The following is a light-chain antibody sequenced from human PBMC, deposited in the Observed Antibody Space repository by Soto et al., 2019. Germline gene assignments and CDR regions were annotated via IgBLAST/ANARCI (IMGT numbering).Light chain of an antibody. V-gene: IGLV2-14*01. CDR2: GVT. J-gene: IGLJ1*01. Sequence: QSALTQPASVSGSPGQSITISCTGTSSDVGGYNYVSWYQQHPGKAPKLMIYGVTNRPSVVSSRFSGSRSGNTASLTISGLQAEDGAEYFCNSYTSGSTVVFGTGTKLTVL. CDR1: SSDVGGYNY. CDR3: NSYTSGSTVV.